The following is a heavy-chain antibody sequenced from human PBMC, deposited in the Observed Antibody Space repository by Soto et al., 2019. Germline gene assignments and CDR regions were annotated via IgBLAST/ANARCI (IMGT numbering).Heavy chain of an antibody. CDR3: ARDFGDYYDSSGGRAYYYYYGMDV. CDR2: ISYDGRNK. J-gene: IGHJ6*02. Sequence: GGSLRLSCAASGFTFSSYAMHWVRQAPGKGLELVAVISYDGRNKYYADSVKGRFTVSRDNSKNTLYLQMKSLRAEDTAVYYCARDFGDYYDSSGGRAYYYYYGMDVWGQGTTVTVSS. CDR1: GFTFSSYA. V-gene: IGHV3-30-3*01. D-gene: IGHD3-22*01.